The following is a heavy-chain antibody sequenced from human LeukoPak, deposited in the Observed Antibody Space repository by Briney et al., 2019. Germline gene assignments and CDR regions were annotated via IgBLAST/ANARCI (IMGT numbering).Heavy chain of an antibody. D-gene: IGHD2-21*01. CDR3: ARLRYYAMDV. Sequence: GGSLRLSCAASGFTFSSYAMSWVRQAPGKGLEWVSAISGSGGSTYYADSVKGRFTISRDNAKNSLYLQMNSLRAEDTAVYYCARLRYYAMDVWGQGTTVIVSS. J-gene: IGHJ6*02. V-gene: IGHV3-23*01. CDR1: GFTFSSYA. CDR2: ISGSGGST.